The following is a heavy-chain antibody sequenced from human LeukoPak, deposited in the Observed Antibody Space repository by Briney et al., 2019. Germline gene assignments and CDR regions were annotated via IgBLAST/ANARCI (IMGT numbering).Heavy chain of an antibody. CDR2: VSSVIGRT. D-gene: IGHD3-16*01. Sequence: GGSLRLSCSASGFTFSDYAMHWVRQAPGRGLEYVSAVSSVIGRTFYADSVKDRFTISRDNSGNTLYLQMSSLRPEGTAVYYCAKPARGLGIQFGLDSWGQGTLVTVSS. J-gene: IGHJ4*02. CDR1: GFTFSDYA. CDR3: AKPARGLGIQFGLDS. V-gene: IGHV3-64D*08.